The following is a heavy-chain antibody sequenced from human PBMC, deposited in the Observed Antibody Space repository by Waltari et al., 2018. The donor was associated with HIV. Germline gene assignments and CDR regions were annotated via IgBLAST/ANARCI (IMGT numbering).Heavy chain of an antibody. CDR3: ARDSGLYGTYSHGMDV. CDR2: IYYSGST. V-gene: IGHV4-31*03. CDR1: GGSVSRDSNY. Sequence: QVQLQESGPGRVKPSQTLSLTCPVSGGSVSRDSNYWSWIRQHPGKGLEWIGYIYYSGSTYYNPSLKSRVIISIDTSQNQFSLELTSVTAADTAVYYCARDSGLYGTYSHGMDVWGQGTTVTVSS. D-gene: IGHD4-17*01. J-gene: IGHJ6*02.